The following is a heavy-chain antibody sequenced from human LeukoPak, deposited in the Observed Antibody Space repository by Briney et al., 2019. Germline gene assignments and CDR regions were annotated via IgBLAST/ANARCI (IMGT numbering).Heavy chain of an antibody. CDR3: ARQTGGRLGYYDILTGYFFDY. CDR2: INHSGST. CDR1: GGSFSGYY. D-gene: IGHD3-9*01. J-gene: IGHJ4*02. Sequence: SETLSLTCAVYGGSFSGYYWSWIRQPPGKGLEWIGEINHSGSTNYNPSLKSRVTISVDTSKNQFSLKLSSVTAADTAVYYCARQTGGRLGYYDILTGYFFDYWGQGTLVTVSS. V-gene: IGHV4-34*01.